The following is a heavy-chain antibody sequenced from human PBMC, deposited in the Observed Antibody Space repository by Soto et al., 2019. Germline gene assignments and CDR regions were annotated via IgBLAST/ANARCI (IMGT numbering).Heavy chain of an antibody. D-gene: IGHD3-22*01. V-gene: IGHV1-69*13. J-gene: IGHJ6*02. CDR1: GGTFSSYA. Sequence: SVKVSCKASGGTFSSYAISWVRQAPGQGLEWMGGIIPIFGTANYAQKFQGRVTITADESTSTAYMELSSLRSEDTAVYYCARGLGIFSSALYYYYGMDVWGQGTTVTVSS. CDR2: IIPIFGTA. CDR3: ARGLGIFSSALYYYYGMDV.